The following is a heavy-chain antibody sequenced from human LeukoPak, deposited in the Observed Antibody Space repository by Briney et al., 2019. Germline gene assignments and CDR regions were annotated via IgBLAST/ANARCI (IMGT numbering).Heavy chain of an antibody. CDR2: ISSSGGST. J-gene: IGHJ4*02. CDR1: GFTFSSYA. Sequence: GGSLRLSCAASGFTFSSYAMSWVRQAPGKGLEWVSTISSSGGSTYYADFVKGRFTISRDNSKNTLYLQMNSLRAEDTAIYYCAKNSGSYYEEGYWGQGTLVTVSS. CDR3: AKNSGSYYEEGY. D-gene: IGHD1-26*01. V-gene: IGHV3-23*01.